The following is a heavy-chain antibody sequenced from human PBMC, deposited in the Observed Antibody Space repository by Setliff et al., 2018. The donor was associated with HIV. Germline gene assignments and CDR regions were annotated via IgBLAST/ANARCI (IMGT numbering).Heavy chain of an antibody. Sequence: LRLSCAASGFTFSTYSMDWVRQAPGKGLEWVSYISSSSSSIYYADSVQGRFTISRDNSKNTLYLQINSLRPDDTAIYYCAKDTPQGAAIDLWGQGTLVTV. J-gene: IGHJ4*02. D-gene: IGHD3-16*01. V-gene: IGHV3-48*01. CDR1: GFTFSTYS. CDR2: ISSSSSSI. CDR3: AKDTPQGAAIDL.